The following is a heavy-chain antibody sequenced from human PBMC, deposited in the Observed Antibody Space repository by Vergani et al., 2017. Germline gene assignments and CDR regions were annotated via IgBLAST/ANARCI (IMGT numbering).Heavy chain of an antibody. CDR2: IIPIFGTA. V-gene: IGHV1-69*01. CDR1: GGTFSSYA. CDR3: ARAGGYCSGGSCYLPTAYFDY. D-gene: IGHD2-15*01. Sequence: QVQLVQSGAEVKKPGSSVKVSCKDSGGTFSSYAISWVRQAPGQGLEWMGGIIPIFGTANYAQKFQGRVTITADESTSTAYMELSSLRSEDTAVYYCARAGGYCSGGSCYLPTAYFDYWGQGTLVTVSS. J-gene: IGHJ4*02.